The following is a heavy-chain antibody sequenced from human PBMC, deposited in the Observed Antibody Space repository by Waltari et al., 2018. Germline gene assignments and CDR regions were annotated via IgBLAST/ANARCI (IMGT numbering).Heavy chain of an antibody. CDR2: INHSGST. V-gene: IGHV4-34*01. J-gene: IGHJ4*02. D-gene: IGHD2-2*02. CDR1: GGSFSGYY. CDR3: ARGIRGGQFY. Sequence: QVQLQQWGAGLLKPSETLSLTCAVYGGSFSGYYWSWIRQPPGKGLEWIGEINHSGSTNYNPSLKSRVTISVDTSKNQFSLKLSSVTAADTAVYYCARGIRGGQFYWGQGTLVTVSS.